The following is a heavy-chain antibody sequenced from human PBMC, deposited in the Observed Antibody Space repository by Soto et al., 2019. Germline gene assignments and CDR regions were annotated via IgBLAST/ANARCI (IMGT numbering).Heavy chain of an antibody. V-gene: IGHV1-2*02. CDR2: INHKSGGT. D-gene: IGHD6-6*01. J-gene: IGHJ6*02. CDR1: GCTXTGYD. CDR3: ARLRIAARPYYYYGMDV. Sequence: SXKDSFKASGCTXTGYDMDWVRQAPVQGLGRMGWINHKSGGTNYAQKFQGRLTITRDTSISTAYMELSRLRYDDTAVYYCARLRIAARPYYYYGMDVWGQGTTGTVSS.